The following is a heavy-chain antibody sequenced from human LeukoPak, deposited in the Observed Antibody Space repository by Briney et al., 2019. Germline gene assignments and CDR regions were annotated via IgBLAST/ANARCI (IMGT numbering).Heavy chain of an antibody. J-gene: IGHJ4*02. CDR1: GFTFSSYA. CDR2: ISGTSTYI. Sequence: PGGSLRLSCAASGFTFSSYAIHWVRQAPGKVLDWVSSISGTSTYIDYADSVKGRFTISRDNAKNSLYLQMNSLRVEDTAVYYCVRDHQLRDPGCWGQGTLVTVSS. CDR3: VRDHQLRDPGC. V-gene: IGHV3-21*01. D-gene: IGHD5-24*01.